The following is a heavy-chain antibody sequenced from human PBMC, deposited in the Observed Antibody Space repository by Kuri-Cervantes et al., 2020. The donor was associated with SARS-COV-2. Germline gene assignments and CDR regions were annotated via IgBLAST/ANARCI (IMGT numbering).Heavy chain of an antibody. Sequence: SVKVSCKASGYTFISYAMHWVRQAPGQGLEWMGRIIPLLGIANYAHNFQGRVTISADKSTSTAYMELSSLGSEDTAVYYCAKHLPVLGGYYFDNWGQGTLVTVSS. J-gene: IGHJ4*02. CDR3: AKHLPVLGGYYFDN. CDR1: GYTFISYA. V-gene: IGHV1-69*04. D-gene: IGHD3-16*01. CDR2: IIPLLGIA.